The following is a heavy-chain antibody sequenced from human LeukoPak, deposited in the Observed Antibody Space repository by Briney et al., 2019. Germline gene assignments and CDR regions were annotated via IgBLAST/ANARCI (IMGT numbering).Heavy chain of an antibody. CDR3: AKGYCTGASCYVLDS. D-gene: IGHD2-15*01. J-gene: IGHJ4*02. V-gene: IGHV1-46*01. CDR2: INPSVGST. Sequence: GASVKVSCKASGYDFTTNYIHWVRQAPGQGLQWMGTINPSVGSTTYGRRFRGRVTMTRYTSMATVYMDLSSLTSEDTAIYYFAKGYCTGASCYVLDSWGQGTLVTVSS. CDR1: GYDFTTNY.